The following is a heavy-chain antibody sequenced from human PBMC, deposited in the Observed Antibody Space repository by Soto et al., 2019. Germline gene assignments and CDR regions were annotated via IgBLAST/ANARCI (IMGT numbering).Heavy chain of an antibody. V-gene: IGHV4-39*01. CDR2: IYYNGGT. J-gene: IGHJ4*02. CDR3: ARLDYYYDSSGYKNQYYFDY. D-gene: IGHD3-22*01. CDR1: GDSIGSSYYY. Sequence: SETLSLTCTVSGDSIGSSYYYWGWIRQTPGKGLEWLGSIYYNGGTSYNPSLKNRVTISVDTSKNQFSLKLSSVTAADTAVYYCARLDYYYDSSGYKNQYYFDYWGQGTLVTVSS.